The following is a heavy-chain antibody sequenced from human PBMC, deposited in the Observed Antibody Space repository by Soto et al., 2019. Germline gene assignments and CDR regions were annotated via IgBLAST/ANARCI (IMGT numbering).Heavy chain of an antibody. Sequence: QVQLVQSGAEVKKPGSSVKVSCKASGGTFSSYTISWVRQAPGQGLEWMGRIIPILGIANYAQKFQGRVTITADKSTSTAYMELSSLRSEDTAVYYCARRGPEPPTMVRGVIREGAFDIWGQGTMVTVSS. D-gene: IGHD3-10*01. CDR2: IIPILGIA. CDR1: GGTFSSYT. J-gene: IGHJ3*02. V-gene: IGHV1-69*02. CDR3: ARRGPEPPTMVRGVIREGAFDI.